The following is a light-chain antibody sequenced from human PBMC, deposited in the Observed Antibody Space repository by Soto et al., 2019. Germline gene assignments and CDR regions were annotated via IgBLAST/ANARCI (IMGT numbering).Light chain of an antibody. V-gene: IGKV1-27*01. Sequence: DYQITQSPSTLSASVGARVTITGRARKSISSWLAWYQQKPGKVPKLLIYAASTLQSGVPSRFSGSGSGTDFTLTISSLQPEDVATYYCQKYTVAPQTFGHGTRLEIK. J-gene: IGKJ5*01. CDR3: QKYTVAPQT. CDR1: KSISSW. CDR2: AAS.